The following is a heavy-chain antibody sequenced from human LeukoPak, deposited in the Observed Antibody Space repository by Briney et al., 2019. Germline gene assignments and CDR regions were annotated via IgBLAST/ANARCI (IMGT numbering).Heavy chain of an antibody. CDR2: IRYDGSNE. V-gene: IGHV3-30*02. CDR3: AKESDSGYHSEGLKT. CDR1: GFTFSSYG. Sequence: PGGSLRLSCAASGFTFSSYGMHWVRQAPGKGLEWVAFIRYDGSNEYYVGSVKGRFTISRDKSKNTLYLQMNSLRAEDTAVYSCAKESDSGYHSEGLKTWGLGTLVTVSS. J-gene: IGHJ5*02. D-gene: IGHD5-12*01.